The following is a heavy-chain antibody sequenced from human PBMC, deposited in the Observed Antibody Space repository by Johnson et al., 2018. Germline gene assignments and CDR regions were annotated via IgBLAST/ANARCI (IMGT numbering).Heavy chain of an antibody. CDR2: IGTAGDT. Sequence: VQLVESGGGLVQPGGSLRLSCAASGFTFSNYDMHWVRQVTGKGLEWVSVIGTAGDTYYPGSVKGRFTISRENANNSLYLQMNSRGAGDTAIYYFARGGGFCSGDSCYPYGFPIWGQGTMVTVSS. CDR3: ARGGGFCSGDSCYPYGFPI. V-gene: IGHV3-13*01. D-gene: IGHD2-15*01. J-gene: IGHJ3*02. CDR1: GFTFSNYD.